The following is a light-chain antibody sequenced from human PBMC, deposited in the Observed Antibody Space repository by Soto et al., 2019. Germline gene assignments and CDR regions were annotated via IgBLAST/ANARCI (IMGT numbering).Light chain of an antibody. CDR2: GAS. V-gene: IGKV3-20*01. CDR3: QQYGSSWYT. Sequence: EIVLTQSPGTLSLSPGQRATLSCRASQSVSSTYLAWYQQKPGQAPRLLIYGASTRATGIPDRFSGSGSGTDFTLTMSRLEPEDFAVYYCQQYGSSWYTFGQGTKLEIK. J-gene: IGKJ2*01. CDR1: QSVSSTY.